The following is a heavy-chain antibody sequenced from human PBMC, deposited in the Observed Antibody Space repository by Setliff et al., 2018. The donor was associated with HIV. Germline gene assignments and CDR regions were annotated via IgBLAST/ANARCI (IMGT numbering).Heavy chain of an antibody. CDR3: TTESVFLDYFFDY. Sequence: GGSLRLSCAASGFTFSNAWMNWVRQAPGKGLEWVGRVRSKVDGGAADYAAPVKGRFTISRDDSKNTLYLQMSSLKTEDTAVYYCTTESVFLDYFFDYWGQGTLVTVSS. CDR1: GFTFSNAW. CDR2: VRSKVDGGAA. D-gene: IGHD3-9*01. J-gene: IGHJ4*02. V-gene: IGHV3-15*05.